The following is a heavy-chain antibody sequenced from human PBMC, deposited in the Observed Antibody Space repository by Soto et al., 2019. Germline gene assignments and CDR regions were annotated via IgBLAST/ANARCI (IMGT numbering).Heavy chain of an antibody. D-gene: IGHD2-2*01. Sequence: QPGGSLRLSCTASGFTFSRFWTHWVRQVPGRGLVWVSHINSDGSRTSYADSVKGRFTISRDNAKNTLFLQMNSLRAEDTAVYYCARDLSSCSSARCYSFYYGMDLWGQGTTVTVSS. V-gene: IGHV3-74*01. CDR3: ARDLSSCSSARCYSFYYGMDL. CDR1: GFTFSRFW. J-gene: IGHJ6*02. CDR2: INSDGSRT.